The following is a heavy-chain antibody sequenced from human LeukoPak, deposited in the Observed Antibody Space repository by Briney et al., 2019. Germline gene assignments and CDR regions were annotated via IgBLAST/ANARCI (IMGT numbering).Heavy chain of an antibody. CDR1: GFTFGNYA. Sequence: GGSLRLSCAASGFTFGNYAMIWVRQAPVKGLEWVSAISGSGGSTYSADSVKGRFTISRDNSKNTLYLQMNSLRAEDTAVYYCAKAKWITDYFDYWGQGTLVTVSS. CDR2: ISGSGGST. CDR3: AKAKWITDYFDY. D-gene: IGHD2-2*03. J-gene: IGHJ4*02. V-gene: IGHV3-23*01.